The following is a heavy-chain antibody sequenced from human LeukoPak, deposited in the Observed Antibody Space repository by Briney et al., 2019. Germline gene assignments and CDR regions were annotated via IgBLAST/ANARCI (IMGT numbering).Heavy chain of an antibody. CDR3: ARGGEQWLVREFDY. J-gene: IGHJ4*02. Sequence: GGSLRLSCAASGFTFNSYTMSWVRLAPGKGLEWVSSISSSSSYIYYADSVKGRFTTSRDNAKNSLYLQMNSLRAEDTAVYYCARGGEQWLVREFDYWGQGTLVTVSS. D-gene: IGHD6-19*01. CDR2: ISSSSSYI. V-gene: IGHV3-21*01. CDR1: GFTFNSYT.